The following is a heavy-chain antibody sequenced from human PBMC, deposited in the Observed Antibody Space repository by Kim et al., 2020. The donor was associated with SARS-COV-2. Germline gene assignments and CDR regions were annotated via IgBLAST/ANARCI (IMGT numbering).Heavy chain of an antibody. Sequence: GGSLRLSCAASGFTFSSYGMHWVRQAPGKGLEWVAVIWYDGSNKYYADSVKGRFTISRDNSKNTLYLQMNSLRAEDTAVYYCARDKSQDGWFGELFAFDIWGQGTMVTVSS. CDR1: GFTFSSYG. J-gene: IGHJ3*02. D-gene: IGHD3-10*01. CDR2: IWYDGSNK. V-gene: IGHV3-33*01. CDR3: ARDKSQDGWFGELFAFDI.